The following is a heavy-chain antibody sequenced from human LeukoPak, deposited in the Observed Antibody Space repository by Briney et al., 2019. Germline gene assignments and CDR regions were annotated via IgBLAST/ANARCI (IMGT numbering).Heavy chain of an antibody. V-gene: IGHV4-59*11. Sequence: SETLSLTCTDSGGSISSHYWSWLRQPPGKGLEGIGYIYYSGSTNYNPSLKSRVTISVDTSKNQFSLKLSSVTAADTAVYYCARDRYYDFWSGPRGFDPWGQGTLVTVSS. J-gene: IGHJ5*02. CDR3: ARDRYYDFWSGPRGFDP. D-gene: IGHD3-3*01. CDR2: IYYSGST. CDR1: GGSISSHY.